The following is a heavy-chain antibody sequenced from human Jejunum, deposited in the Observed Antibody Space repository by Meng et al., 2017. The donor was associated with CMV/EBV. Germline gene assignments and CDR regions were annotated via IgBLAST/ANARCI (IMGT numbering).Heavy chain of an antibody. CDR2: TYYRSKWYS. CDR3: AREGGWNYFDY. Sequence: VQRHEARPGLVEPSESLSLTCAIYGDSVSRNSGAWHWIRQSPSRGLEWLGRTYYRSKWYSEYAPSVKSRIVINPDTSKNQFSLQVNSVTPEDTAVYYCAREGGWNYFDYWGQGALVTVSS. CDR1: GDSVSRNSGA. D-gene: IGHD6-19*01. J-gene: IGHJ4*02. V-gene: IGHV6-1*01.